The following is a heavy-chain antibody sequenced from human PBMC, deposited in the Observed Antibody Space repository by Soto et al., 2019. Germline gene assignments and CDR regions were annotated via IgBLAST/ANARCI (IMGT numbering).Heavy chain of an antibody. CDR2: IYYSGST. D-gene: IGHD6-13*01. V-gene: IGHV4-30-4*01. CDR1: GGSISSGDYY. CDR3: AREKPAAAGGGHWFDP. J-gene: IGHJ5*02. Sequence: QVQLQESGPGLVKPSQTLSLTCTVSGGSISSGDYYWSWIRQPPGKGLEWIGYIYYSGSTYYNPCLKSRDTISVDTSKNQFSLKLSSVPAADTAVYYCAREKPAAAGGGHWFDPWGQGTLVTVSS.